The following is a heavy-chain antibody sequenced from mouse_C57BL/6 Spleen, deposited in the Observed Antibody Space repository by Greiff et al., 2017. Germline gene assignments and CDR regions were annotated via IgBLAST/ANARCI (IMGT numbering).Heavy chain of an antibody. J-gene: IGHJ2*01. V-gene: IGHV1-15*01. Sequence: VQLQESGAELVRPGASVTLSCKASGYTFTDYEMHWVKQTPVHGLEWIGAIDPETGGTAYNQKFKGKAILTADKSSSTAYMELRSLTSEDSAVYYCTRWLLQGWGQGTTLTVSS. CDR1: GYTFTDYE. CDR3: TRWLLQG. D-gene: IGHD2-3*01. CDR2: IDPETGGT.